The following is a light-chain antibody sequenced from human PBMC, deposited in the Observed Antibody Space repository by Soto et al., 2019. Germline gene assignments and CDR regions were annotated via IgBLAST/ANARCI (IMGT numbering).Light chain of an antibody. CDR3: QQYDKSLTGT. CDR2: DAS. Sequence: VMTQSPSTLSGSPGERATLSCRAGQSVISNLAWYQQKPGQAPRRHIYDASTRATGIPARFSGGGSGTEFTLTISRVQSEDFAVYYCQQYDKSLTGTFGQGTKVDIK. V-gene: IGKV3-15*01. CDR1: QSVISN. J-gene: IGKJ1*01.